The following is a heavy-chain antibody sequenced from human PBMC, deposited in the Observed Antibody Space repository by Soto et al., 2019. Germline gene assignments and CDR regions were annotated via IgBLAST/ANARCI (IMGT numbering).Heavy chain of an antibody. CDR1: GYTFTSYG. D-gene: IGHD3-22*01. CDR3: ERGDYYYDSSGYDAGDWFDP. V-gene: IGHV1-18*04. J-gene: IGHJ5*02. CDR2: ISAYNGNT. Sequence: ASVKVSCKASGYTFTSYGISWVRQAPGQGLEWMGWISAYNGNTKYAQKFQGRVTMTTDTSTSTAYMELRSLRSDDTAVYYCERGDYYYDSSGYDAGDWFDPWGQGTLVTVSS.